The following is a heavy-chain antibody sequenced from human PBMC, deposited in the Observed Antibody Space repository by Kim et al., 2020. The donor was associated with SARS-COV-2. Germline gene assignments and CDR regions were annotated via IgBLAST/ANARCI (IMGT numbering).Heavy chain of an antibody. CDR2: IYYSGST. D-gene: IGHD3-16*02. CDR1: GGSISSGGYY. CDR3: ASVHGTFGGVIVNYYYYGMDV. V-gene: IGHV4-31*03. Sequence: SETLSLTCTVSGGSISSGGYYWSWIRQHPGKGLEWIGYIYYSGSTYYNPSLKSRVTISVDTSKNQFSLKLSSVTAADTAVYYCASVHGTFGGVIVNYYYYGMDVWGQGTTVTVSS. J-gene: IGHJ6*02.